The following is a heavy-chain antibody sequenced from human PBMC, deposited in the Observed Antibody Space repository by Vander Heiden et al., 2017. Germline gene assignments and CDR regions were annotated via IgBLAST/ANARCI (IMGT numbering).Heavy chain of an antibody. V-gene: IGHV3-33*01. D-gene: IGHD5-12*01. Sequence: VHLVESVGGVVQPGRSMRLHCAESGCGLRGHARPGVHEARGMGLEWVDVNGEDVNNDRYADFLKCGFTISRDNSQNALVLQMNSLGADATAVYYCARGSEMGFGGFLPYHHYYGMDVWGQGTTVTVSS. J-gene: IGHJ6*02. CDR1: GCGLRGHA. CDR3: ARGSEMGFGGFLPYHHYYGMDV. CDR2: NGEDVNND.